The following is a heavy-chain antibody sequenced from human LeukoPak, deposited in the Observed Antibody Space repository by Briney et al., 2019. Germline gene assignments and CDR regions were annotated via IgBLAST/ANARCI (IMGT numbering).Heavy chain of an antibody. D-gene: IGHD6-13*01. CDR1: GFTFSSYS. V-gene: IGHV3-21*01. CDR2: ISSSSSYI. J-gene: IGHJ6*03. CDR3: ARHGYSSSWYHAGGYYYYMDV. Sequence: GGSLRLSCTASGFTFSSYSMNWVRQAPGKGLEWVSSISSSSSYIYYADSVKGRFTISRDNAKNSLYLQMNSLRAEDTAVYYCARHGYSSSWYHAGGYYYYMDVWGKGTTVTISS.